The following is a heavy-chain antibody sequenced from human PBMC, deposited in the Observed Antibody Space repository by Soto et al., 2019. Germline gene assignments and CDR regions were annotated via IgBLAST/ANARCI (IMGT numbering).Heavy chain of an antibody. CDR2: FDPEDGET. Sequence: ASVKVSCKVSGYTLTELSMHWVRQAPGKGLEWMGGFDPEDGETIYAQKFQGRVTMTEDTSTDTAYMELSSLRSEDTAVYYCATDYYDFWSGPGDLDYWGQGTLVTVSS. CDR1: GYTLTELS. CDR3: ATDYYDFWSGPGDLDY. V-gene: IGHV1-24*01. J-gene: IGHJ4*02. D-gene: IGHD3-3*01.